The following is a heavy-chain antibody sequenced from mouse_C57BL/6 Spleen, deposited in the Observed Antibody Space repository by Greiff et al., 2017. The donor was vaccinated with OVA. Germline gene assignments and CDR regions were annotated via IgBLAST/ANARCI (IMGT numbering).Heavy chain of an antibody. J-gene: IGHJ4*01. CDR3: APITTVVAGMDY. CDR1: GYTFTSYW. Sequence: QVQLKQPGAELVKPGASVTLSCKASGYTFTSYWMHWVKQRPGQGLEWIGMIHPNSGSTNYNEKFKSKATLTVDKSSSTAYMQLSSLTAEDSAVYYCAPITTVVAGMDYWGQGTSVTVSS. V-gene: IGHV1-64*01. D-gene: IGHD1-1*01. CDR2: IHPNSGST.